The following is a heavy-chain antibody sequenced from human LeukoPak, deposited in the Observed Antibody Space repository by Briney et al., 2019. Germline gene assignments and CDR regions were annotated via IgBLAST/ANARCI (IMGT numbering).Heavy chain of an antibody. J-gene: IGHJ4*02. V-gene: IGHV1-2*02. CDR1: GYTFTGYY. Sequence: GASVKVSCKASGYTFTGYYMHWVRQAPGQGLEWMGWINPNSGGTNYAQKFQGRVTMTRDTSISTAYMELSRLRSDDTAVYYCARVFSHYGSGSYSVGYWGQGTLVTVSS. D-gene: IGHD3-10*01. CDR2: INPNSGGT. CDR3: ARVFSHYGSGSYSVGY.